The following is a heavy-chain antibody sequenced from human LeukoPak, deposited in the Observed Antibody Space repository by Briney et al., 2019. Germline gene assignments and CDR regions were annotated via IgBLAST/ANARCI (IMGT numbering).Heavy chain of an antibody. CDR1: GGSFSGYY. Sequence: PSETLSLTCAVYGGSFSGYYWSWIRQPPGKGLEWIGEINHSGSTNYNPSLKSRVTISVDTSKNQFSLKLSSVTAADTAVYYCAGGRSSSSWYFHNWFDPWGQGTLVTVSS. CDR3: AGGRSSSSWYFHNWFDP. J-gene: IGHJ5*02. CDR2: INHSGST. D-gene: IGHD6-13*01. V-gene: IGHV4-34*01.